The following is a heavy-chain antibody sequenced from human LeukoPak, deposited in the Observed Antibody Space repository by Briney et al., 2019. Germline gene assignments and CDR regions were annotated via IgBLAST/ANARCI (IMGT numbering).Heavy chain of an antibody. CDR3: ARGAAPSSYYYGSGSHFDH. Sequence: PGGSLRLSCAASGFTFSSVAMNWVRQAPGKGLEWVSGISGGGGSTYYADSVRGRFTISRDNSRNTLYLQMNSLRAEDTAVYYCARGAAPSSYYYGSGSHFDHWGQGTLVTVSS. CDR1: GFTFSSVA. D-gene: IGHD3-10*01. J-gene: IGHJ4*02. CDR2: ISGGGGST. V-gene: IGHV3-23*01.